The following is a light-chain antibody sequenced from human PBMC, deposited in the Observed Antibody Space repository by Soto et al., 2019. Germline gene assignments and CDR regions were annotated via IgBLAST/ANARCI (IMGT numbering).Light chain of an antibody. V-gene: IGLV2-14*03. CDR2: DVS. J-gene: IGLJ1*01. CDR1: SRDVGGYNY. Sequence: QSVLTQPASVSGSPGQSITLSCPGTSRDVGGYNYVSWYQHHPGKAPKLMIYDVSNRPSGVSNRFSGSKSGNTASLTISGLQAEDEADYYCSSYTSSSTPYVFGTGTKVTVL. CDR3: SSYTSSSTPYV.